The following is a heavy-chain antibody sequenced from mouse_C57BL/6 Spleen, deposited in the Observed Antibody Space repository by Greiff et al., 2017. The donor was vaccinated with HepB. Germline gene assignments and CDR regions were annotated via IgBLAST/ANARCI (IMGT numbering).Heavy chain of an antibody. D-gene: IGHD4-1*01. CDR3: TLNWEGYYFDY. J-gene: IGHJ2*01. Sequence: EVNVEESGGGLVQPGGSMKLSCAASGFTFSDAWMDWVRQSPEKGLEWVAEIRNKANNHATYYAESVKGRFNISRDDSKSSVYLQMNSLRAEDTGIYYCTLNWEGYYFDYWGQGTTLTVSS. CDR2: IRNKANNHAT. V-gene: IGHV6-6*01. CDR1: GFTFSDAW.